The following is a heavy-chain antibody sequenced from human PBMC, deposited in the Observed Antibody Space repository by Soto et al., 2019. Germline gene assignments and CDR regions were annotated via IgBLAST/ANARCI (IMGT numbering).Heavy chain of an antibody. CDR3: AKDSIVVVTAGDFDY. Sequence: QMQLVESGGGVVQPGRSLRLSCAASGFTFSSYGMHWVRQAPGKGLEWVAVISYDGSNKYYADSVKGRFTISRDNSKNTLYLQMNSLRAEDTAVYYCAKDSIVVVTAGDFDYWGQGTLVTVSS. CDR2: ISYDGSNK. J-gene: IGHJ4*02. V-gene: IGHV3-30*18. D-gene: IGHD2-21*02. CDR1: GFTFSSYG.